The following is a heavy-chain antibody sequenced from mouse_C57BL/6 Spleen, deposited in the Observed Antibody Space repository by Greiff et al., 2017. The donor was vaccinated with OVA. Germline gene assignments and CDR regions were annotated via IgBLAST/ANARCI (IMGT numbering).Heavy chain of an antibody. CDR2: IDPSDSYT. Sequence: QVHVKQPGAELVKPGASVKLSCKASGYTFTSYWMQWVKQRPGQGLEWIGEIDPSDSYTNYNQKFKGKATLTVDTSSSTAYMQLSSLTSEDSAVYYCAREDGIHYYGSSDYAMDYWGQGTSVTVSS. J-gene: IGHJ4*01. V-gene: IGHV1-50*01. D-gene: IGHD1-1*01. CDR3: AREDGIHYYGSSDYAMDY. CDR1: GYTFTSYW.